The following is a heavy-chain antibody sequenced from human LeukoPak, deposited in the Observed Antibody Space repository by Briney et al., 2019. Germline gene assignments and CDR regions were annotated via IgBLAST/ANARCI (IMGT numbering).Heavy chain of an antibody. CDR1: GYTFSTYG. J-gene: IGHJ4*02. D-gene: IGHD3-9*01. CDR3: ARDRLTYDILAELDY. CDR2: ISPYNGNT. V-gene: IGHV1-18*01. Sequence: ASVKVSCKGSGYTFSTYGISWMRQAPGQGLEWMGWISPYNGNTNYAQNLQGRVTMTTDTYMSTVYMELRSLRSDDTAVYYCARDRLTYDILAELDYWGQGTLVAVSS.